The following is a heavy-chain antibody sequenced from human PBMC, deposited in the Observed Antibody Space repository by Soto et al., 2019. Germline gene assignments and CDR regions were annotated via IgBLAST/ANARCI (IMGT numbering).Heavy chain of an antibody. CDR1: GGSLSGYY. D-gene: IGHD5-12*01. J-gene: IGHJ4*02. CDR3: ARGQEGVVATH. V-gene: IGHV4-34*01. Sequence: SETLSLTCAVTGGSLSGYYWSWIRQPPGKGLEWIGEVKDGGHTNYSPSLRGRVTISSDTSNNQSSLRLNSVTAADTGVYYCARGQEGVVATHWDQGSLVTVS. CDR2: VKDGGHT.